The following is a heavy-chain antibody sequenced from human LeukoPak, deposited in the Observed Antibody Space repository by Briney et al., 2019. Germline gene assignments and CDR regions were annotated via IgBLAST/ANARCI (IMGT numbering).Heavy chain of an antibody. CDR3: ARDGVYCSSTSCYDPDYYMDV. D-gene: IGHD2-2*01. CDR2: INPSGGST. CDR1: GYTFTGYY. J-gene: IGHJ6*03. V-gene: IGHV1-46*01. Sequence: ASVKVSCKASGYTFTGYYMHWVRQAPGQGLEWMGIINPSGGSTSYAQKFQGRVTMTRDMSTSTVYMELSSLRSEDTAVYYCARDGVYCSSTSCYDPDYYMDVWGKGTTVTVSS.